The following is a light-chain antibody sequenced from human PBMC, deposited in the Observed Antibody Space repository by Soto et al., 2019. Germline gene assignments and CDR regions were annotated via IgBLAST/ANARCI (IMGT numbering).Light chain of an antibody. CDR2: GNT. J-gene: IGLJ2*01. Sequence: QSVLTQPPSVSGAPGQRVTISCTGSSSNIGAHYDVHWYQQLPGTAPKLLIYGNTNRPSGVPDRFSGSKSGTSASLATTGLRGEDGADYTCPSYDGRLGGVLFGGGTKLTV. CDR1: SSNIGAHYD. CDR3: PSYDGRLGGVL. V-gene: IGLV1-40*01.